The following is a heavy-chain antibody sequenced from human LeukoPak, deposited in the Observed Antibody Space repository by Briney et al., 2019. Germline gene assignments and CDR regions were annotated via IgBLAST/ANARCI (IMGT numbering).Heavy chain of an antibody. CDR1: GFTFSSHA. V-gene: IGHV3-23*01. Sequence: PGGSLRLSCAASGFTFSSHAMSWVRQAPGKGLEWVSAISGSGGSTYYADSVKGRFTISRDNSKNTLYLQMNSLRAEDTAVYYCAKGTYDSSGYYYGYYYYYGMDVWGQGTTVTVSS. J-gene: IGHJ6*02. CDR2: ISGSGGST. CDR3: AKGTYDSSGYYYGYYYYYGMDV. D-gene: IGHD3-22*01.